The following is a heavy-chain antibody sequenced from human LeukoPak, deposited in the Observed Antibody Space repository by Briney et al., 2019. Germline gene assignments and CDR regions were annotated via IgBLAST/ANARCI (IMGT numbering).Heavy chain of an antibody. CDR1: GFTVSTNY. V-gene: IGHV3-66*01. CDR2: FYSGGR. CDR3: ARDPSDGINV. D-gene: IGHD6-6*01. Sequence: GGSLRLSCAASGFTVSTNYMSWVRQAPGKGLEWVSIFYSGGRYYADSVKGRFTISRDTSKNTLYLQMNSLRVEDTAVYYCARDPSDGINVWGQGTTVTVSS. J-gene: IGHJ6*02.